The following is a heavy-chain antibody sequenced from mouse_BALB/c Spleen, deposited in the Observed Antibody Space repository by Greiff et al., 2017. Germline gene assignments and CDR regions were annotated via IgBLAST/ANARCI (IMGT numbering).Heavy chain of an antibody. D-gene: IGHD2-10*01. V-gene: IGHV3-6*02. Sequence: ESGPGLVKPSQSLSLTCSVTGYSITSGYYWNWIRQFPGNKLEWMGYISYDGSNNYNPSLKNRISITRDTSKNQFFLKLNSVTTEDTATYYCARAYYGNSYAMDYWGQGTSVTVSS. CDR1: GYSITSGYY. CDR3: ARAYYGNSYAMDY. J-gene: IGHJ4*01. CDR2: ISYDGSN.